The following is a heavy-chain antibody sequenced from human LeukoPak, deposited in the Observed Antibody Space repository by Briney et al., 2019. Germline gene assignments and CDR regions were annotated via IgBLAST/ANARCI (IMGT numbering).Heavy chain of an antibody. Sequence: GGSLRLSCAAVGFNFDEYTMHWVRQAPGEGLEWVASIKQDGSEKYYVDSVKGRFTISRDNAKNSLYLQMNSLRAEDTAVYYCARVMGRLIWTWYFDLWGRGTLVTVSS. J-gene: IGHJ2*01. CDR1: GFNFDEYT. CDR2: IKQDGSEK. CDR3: ARVMGRLIWTWYFDL. V-gene: IGHV3-7*01. D-gene: IGHD1-1*01.